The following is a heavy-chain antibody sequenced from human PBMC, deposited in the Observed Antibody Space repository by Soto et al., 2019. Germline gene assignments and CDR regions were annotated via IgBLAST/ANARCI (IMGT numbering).Heavy chain of an antibody. Sequence: QVQLVESGGGVVQPGRSLRLSCAASGFTFSSYAMHWVRQAPGKGLEWVAVISYDGSNKYYADSVKGRFTISIDNSKNTLYLQMNSLRAEDTAVYYCARDRDIAVADPYYYYGMDVWGQGTTVTVSS. CDR2: ISYDGSNK. CDR1: GFTFSSYA. D-gene: IGHD6-19*01. CDR3: ARDRDIAVADPYYYYGMDV. V-gene: IGHV3-30-3*01. J-gene: IGHJ6*02.